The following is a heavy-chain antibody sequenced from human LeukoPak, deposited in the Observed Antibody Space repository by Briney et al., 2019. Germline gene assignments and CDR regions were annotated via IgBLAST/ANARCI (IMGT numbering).Heavy chain of an antibody. CDR3: ARGRNSGWYEVFYYYYYYMDV. D-gene: IGHD6-19*01. V-gene: IGHV1-8*03. CDR1: VYTFTSYD. Sequence: ASVKVSCKDSVYTFTSYDINWVRQATGQGLEWMGWMNPNSGNTGYAQNFQGRVTITRNTSISTAYMELSSLRPEDTAVYYCARGRNSGWYEVFYYYYYYMDVWGKGTTVTVSS. J-gene: IGHJ6*03. CDR2: MNPNSGNT.